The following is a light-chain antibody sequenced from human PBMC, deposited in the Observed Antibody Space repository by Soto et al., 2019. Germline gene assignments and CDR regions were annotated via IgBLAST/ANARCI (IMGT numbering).Light chain of an antibody. CDR2: GAS. Sequence: EIVLTQSPGTLSLSPGERATLSCRASQSVSSSYLAWYQQKPGQAPRLLIYGASSRATGIPDRFGGSGSGTDFTLTISRLEPEDFAVYYCQQYGSSPRTFGQGTKVDIK. CDR3: QQYGSSPRT. CDR1: QSVSSSY. J-gene: IGKJ1*01. V-gene: IGKV3-20*01.